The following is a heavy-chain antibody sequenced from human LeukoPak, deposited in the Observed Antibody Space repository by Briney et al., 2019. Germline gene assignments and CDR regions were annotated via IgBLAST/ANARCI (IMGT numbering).Heavy chain of an antibody. V-gene: IGHV3-23*01. Sequence: GGSLRLSCAASGFTFSSYAMSWVRQAPGKGLEWVSAISGSGGSIYYADSVKGRFTISRDNAKNSLYLQMNSLRAEDTAVYYCARDRSFGYYYDSSGYYPLDYWGQGTLVTVSS. CDR3: ARDRSFGYYYDSSGYYPLDY. CDR1: GFTFSSYA. D-gene: IGHD3-22*01. J-gene: IGHJ4*02. CDR2: ISGSGGSI.